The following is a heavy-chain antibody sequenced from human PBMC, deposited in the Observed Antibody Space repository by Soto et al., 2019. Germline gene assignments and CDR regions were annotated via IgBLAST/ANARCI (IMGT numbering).Heavy chain of an antibody. J-gene: IGHJ6*02. CDR1: GYTFTGYY. V-gene: IGHV1-2*02. D-gene: IGHD6-19*01. CDR2: INPNSGGT. CDR3: ARGSMSVAVAGTGPDYGMDV. Sequence: QVQLVQSGAEVKKPGASVKVSCKASGYTFTGYYMHWVRQAPGQGLEWMGWINPNSGGTNYAQKFQRRLTMTRDTSISTAYMEMSRLSSDDTAVYYCARGSMSVAVAGTGPDYGMDVWGQGTTVTVSS.